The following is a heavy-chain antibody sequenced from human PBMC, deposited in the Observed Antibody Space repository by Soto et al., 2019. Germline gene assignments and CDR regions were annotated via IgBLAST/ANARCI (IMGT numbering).Heavy chain of an antibody. CDR3: ARRGYGPGFPYYYGMDV. CDR1: GGSISRCY. J-gene: IGHJ6*02. D-gene: IGHD3-10*01. V-gene: IGHV4-59*01. Sequence: SETLSLTCTVSGGSISRCYWSWIRQPPGKGLEWIGYIYYSGSTNYNPSLKSRVTISVDTPKNQFSLKLSSVTAADTAVYYCARRGYGPGFPYYYGMDVWGQGTTVTVSS. CDR2: IYYSGST.